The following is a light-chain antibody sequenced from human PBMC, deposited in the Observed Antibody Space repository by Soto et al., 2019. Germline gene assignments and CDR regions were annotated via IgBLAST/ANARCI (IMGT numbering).Light chain of an antibody. Sequence: QSVLTQPPSVSGAPGQRVTISCTGSSSNIGAGYDVHWYQQLPGTAPKLLIYGNSNRPSGVPDRFSGSKSGTSASLASTGVQAEDEDDYGCQSYDSSLSGYVFGTGTKVTVL. J-gene: IGLJ1*01. CDR3: QSYDSSLSGYV. V-gene: IGLV1-40*01. CDR2: GNS. CDR1: SSNIGAGYD.